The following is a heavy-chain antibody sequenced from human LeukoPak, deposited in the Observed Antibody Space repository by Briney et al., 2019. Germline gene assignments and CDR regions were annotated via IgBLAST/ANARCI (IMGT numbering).Heavy chain of an antibody. D-gene: IGHD5-12*01. CDR2: SIPIFGTA. J-gene: IGHJ4*02. CDR1: GGTFSSYA. Sequence: SVKVSCKASGGTFSSYAISWVRQAPGQGLEWMGGSIPIFGTANYAQKFQGRVTITADESTSTAYMELSSLRSEDTAVYYCARSLDVDIVATTHFDYWGQGTLVTVSS. V-gene: IGHV1-69*13. CDR3: ARSLDVDIVATTHFDY.